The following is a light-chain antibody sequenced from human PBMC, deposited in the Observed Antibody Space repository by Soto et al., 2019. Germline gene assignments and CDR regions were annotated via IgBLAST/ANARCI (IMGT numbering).Light chain of an antibody. CDR2: VAS. J-gene: IGKJ5*01. CDR1: QSVSSNY. CDR3: QQYGSSPIT. Sequence: EIVLTQSPGTLSLSPGERATLSCSASQSVSSNYLAWYQQKPGQAPRVLIYVASSRATGIPDRFSGSGSGTDFTLTISRLEPEDFAVYYCQQYGSSPITFGQGTRLEI. V-gene: IGKV3-20*01.